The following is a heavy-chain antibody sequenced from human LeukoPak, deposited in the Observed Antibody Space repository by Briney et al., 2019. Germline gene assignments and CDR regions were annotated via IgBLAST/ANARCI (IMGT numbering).Heavy chain of an antibody. J-gene: IGHJ4*02. Sequence: GGSLRLSCAASGFTVSSNYMSWVRQAPGKGLEWVSVIYSGGSTYYADSLKGRFTISRDNSKNTLYLQMNSLRAEDTAVYYCARGGRPYCINGVCYSSGPWGFDYWGQGTLVTVSS. V-gene: IGHV3-53*01. D-gene: IGHD2-8*01. CDR3: ARGGRPYCINGVCYSSGPWGFDY. CDR1: GFTVSSNY. CDR2: IYSGGST.